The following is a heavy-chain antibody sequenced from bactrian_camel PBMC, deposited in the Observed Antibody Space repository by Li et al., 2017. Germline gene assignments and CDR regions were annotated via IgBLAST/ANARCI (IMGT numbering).Heavy chain of an antibody. CDR2: VFTSHGGAT. J-gene: IGHJ4*01. CDR3: AAGFSGLLKAWETLSRWSY. V-gene: IGHV3S53*01. D-gene: IGHD1*01. Sequence: VQLVESGGGSVQTGGSLKLSCASSGRVAKNSMGWFRQVPGKEREGVAAVFTSHGGATYYADSVKGRFTISQDDTKSSVYLEMTMLEPEDTAIYYCAAGFSGLLKAWETLSRWSYWGQGTQVTVS. CDR1: GRVAKNS.